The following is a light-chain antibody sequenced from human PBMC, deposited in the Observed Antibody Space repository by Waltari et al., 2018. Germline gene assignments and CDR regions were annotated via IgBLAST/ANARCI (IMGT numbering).Light chain of an antibody. Sequence: DIQMTQSPSTLSASVGDRVTITCRASQSISDWLAWYQQKPGKAPKLLIYKASSLEGGVPSRFSGSGSGTEFTLTISSLHPDDFATYYCQQSYSYWTFGQGTKVEIK. J-gene: IGKJ1*01. CDR1: QSISDW. CDR3: QQSYSYWT. CDR2: KAS. V-gene: IGKV1-5*03.